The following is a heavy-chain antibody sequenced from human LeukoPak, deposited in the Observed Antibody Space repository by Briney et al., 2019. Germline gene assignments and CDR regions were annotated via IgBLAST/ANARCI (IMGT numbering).Heavy chain of an antibody. CDR1: GYSFRNYW. CDR3: ARLYDILTSNSFDP. Sequence: GESLKISCKGSGYSFRNYWIGWVRQMPGKGLEWMGIIYPGDSDTRYSPSSQGQVTISADKSISTAYVQWSSLKASDTAMYYCARLYDILTSNSFDPWGQGTLVTVSS. D-gene: IGHD3-9*01. CDR2: IYPGDSDT. J-gene: IGHJ5*02. V-gene: IGHV5-51*01.